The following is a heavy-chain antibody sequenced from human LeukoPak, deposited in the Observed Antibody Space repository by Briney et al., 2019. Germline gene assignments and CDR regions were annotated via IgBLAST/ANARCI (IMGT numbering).Heavy chain of an antibody. V-gene: IGHV4-39*01. CDR2: IYYSGST. J-gene: IGHJ4*02. CDR1: GGSISSSSYY. CDR3: ARRAGIAAVEFDY. Sequence: PSETLSLTCTVSGGSISSSSYYWGWIRQPPGKGLEWIGSIYYSGSTYYNPSLKSRVTISVDTSKNQFSLKLSSVTAADTAVYYCARRAGIAAVEFDYWGQGTLVTVSS. D-gene: IGHD6-13*01.